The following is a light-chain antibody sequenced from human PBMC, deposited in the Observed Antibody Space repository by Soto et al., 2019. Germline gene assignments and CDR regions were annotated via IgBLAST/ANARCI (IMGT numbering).Light chain of an antibody. Sequence: HSLLTQPSYVSGSPGQWITITSIRTSSDVGAFNYVSWYQHHPGKAPKLIIYDVTDRPSGVSNRFSASKSGNTASLTISGLQAEDEADYYCSSYTTRNTEAFGTGTKVTVL. CDR2: DVT. CDR1: SSDVGAFNY. V-gene: IGLV2-14*03. J-gene: IGLJ1*01. CDR3: SSYTTRNTEA.